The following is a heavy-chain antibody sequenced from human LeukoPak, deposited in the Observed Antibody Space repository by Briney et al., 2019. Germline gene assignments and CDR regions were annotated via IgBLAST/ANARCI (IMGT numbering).Heavy chain of an antibody. J-gene: IGHJ6*02. Sequence: PGGSLRLPCAASGFTFSSYAMSWVRQATGKGLEWVSAFHTAGDTHYSGSVKGRFATSRENAKNSFYLQMNNLRAGDTAVYYCARGSCSSRSCYKRVNGLDVWGQGTPVTVSS. CDR2: FHTAGDT. V-gene: IGHV3-13*01. CDR1: GFTFSSYA. CDR3: ARGSCSSRSCYKRVNGLDV. D-gene: IGHD2-2*01.